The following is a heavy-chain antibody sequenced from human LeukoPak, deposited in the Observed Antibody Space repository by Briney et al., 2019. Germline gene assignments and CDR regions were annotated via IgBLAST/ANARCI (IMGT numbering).Heavy chain of an antibody. Sequence: GGSLRLSCAASGFIFKDCAMHWVRQAPGKGLEWVAIISFDSSNTYYADSVKGRFTISRDNSNNTLYVQINVLRVGDTAMYYCARDKRLQGAFDIWGQGTFVTVSS. V-gene: IGHV3-30-3*01. CDR1: GFIFKDCA. CDR3: ARDKRLQGAFDI. J-gene: IGHJ3*02. CDR2: ISFDSSNT.